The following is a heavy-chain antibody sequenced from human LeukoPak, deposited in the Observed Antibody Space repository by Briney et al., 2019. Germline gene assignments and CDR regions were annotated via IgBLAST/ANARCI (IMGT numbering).Heavy chain of an antibody. CDR2: ISSRSGYI. V-gene: IGHV3-21*01. Sequence: KPGGSLRLSCAASGFTFSSYSMSWVRQAPGKGLEWVSSISSRSGYIYYADSVKGRFTISRDNAKNSLYLQMNTLRAEDTAVYYCARDLPYDSSGYSAAFDIWGQGTMVTVSS. CDR1: GFTFSSYS. CDR3: ARDLPYDSSGYSAAFDI. J-gene: IGHJ3*02. D-gene: IGHD3-22*01.